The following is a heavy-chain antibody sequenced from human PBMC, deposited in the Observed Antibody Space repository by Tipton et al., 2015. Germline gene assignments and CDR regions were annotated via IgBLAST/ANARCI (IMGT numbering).Heavy chain of an antibody. D-gene: IGHD3-3*01. CDR1: GYSFSTHW. CDR3: ARHENYDFWSGYGK. V-gene: IGHV5-51*01. J-gene: IGHJ4*02. CDR2: IQPGDSDI. Sequence: QSGAEVKKPGESLKISCKGSGYSFSTHWIGWVRQMPGKGLEWMGIIQPGDSDIRYSPSFQGQVIISADKSLSTAYLQWSSLKASDTAMYYCARHENYDFWSGYGKWGQGTLVTVSS.